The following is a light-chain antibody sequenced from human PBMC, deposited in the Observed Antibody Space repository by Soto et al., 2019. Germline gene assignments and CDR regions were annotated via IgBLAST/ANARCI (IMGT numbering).Light chain of an antibody. CDR3: SSYTSSSTHV. CDR1: SSDVGGYDY. Sequence: QSVLTQPASVSGSPGQSIAISCTGTSSDVGGYDYVSWYQQHPGKAPKLMTSDVSNRPSGVSNRFSGSKSGNTASLTISGLQAEDEADYYCSSYTSSSTHVFGTGTKVTVL. V-gene: IGLV2-14*01. J-gene: IGLJ1*01. CDR2: DVS.